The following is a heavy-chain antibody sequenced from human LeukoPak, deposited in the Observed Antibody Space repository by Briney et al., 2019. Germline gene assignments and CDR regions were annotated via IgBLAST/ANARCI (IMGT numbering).Heavy chain of an antibody. CDR3: ARAVAARGYYYYGMDV. D-gene: IGHD5-12*01. Sequence: PSETLSLTCTASGGSISSYYWSWIRQPPGKGLEWIGNIYYSGSTNYNPSLKSRVTISVDTSKNQFSLKLSSVTAADTAVYYCARAVAARGYYYYGMDVWGQGTTVTVSS. V-gene: IGHV4-59*08. CDR2: IYYSGST. CDR1: GGSISSYY. J-gene: IGHJ6*02.